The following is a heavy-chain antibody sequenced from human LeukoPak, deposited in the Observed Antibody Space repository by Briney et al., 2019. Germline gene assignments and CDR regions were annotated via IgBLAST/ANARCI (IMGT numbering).Heavy chain of an antibody. Sequence: ASETLSLTCAVYGGSFSGYYWSWIRQPPGKGLEWIGEINHSGSTNYNPSLKSRVTISVDTSKNQFSLKLSSVTAADTAVYYCARSPQLVLDYWGQGTLVTVSS. J-gene: IGHJ4*02. CDR2: INHSGST. CDR3: ARSPQLVLDY. D-gene: IGHD6-6*01. CDR1: GGSFSGYY. V-gene: IGHV4-34*01.